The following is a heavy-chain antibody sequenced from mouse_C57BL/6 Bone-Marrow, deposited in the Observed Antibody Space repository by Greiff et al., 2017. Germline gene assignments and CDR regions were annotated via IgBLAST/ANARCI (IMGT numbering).Heavy chain of an antibody. D-gene: IGHD1-1*01. CDR2: IRNKANGYTT. CDR3: ARFYYYGSSLDY. Sequence: EVHLVESGGGLVQPGGSLSLSCAASGFTFTDYYMSWVRQPPGKALEWLGFIRNKANGYTTEYSASVKGRFTISRDNSQSILYLQMNALRAEDSATYYCARFYYYGSSLDYWGQGTTLTVSS. J-gene: IGHJ2*01. V-gene: IGHV7-3*01. CDR1: GFTFTDYY.